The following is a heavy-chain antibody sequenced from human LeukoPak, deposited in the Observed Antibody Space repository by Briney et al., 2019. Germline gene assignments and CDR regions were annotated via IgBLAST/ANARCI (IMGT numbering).Heavy chain of an antibody. V-gene: IGHV1-69*05. CDR1: GGTFTTFL. D-gene: IGHD2-21*02. Sequence: ASVKVSCKASGGTFTTFLISGVGQAPGQGFEWMGRIIPIFGTANYAQKFQGRVTITTDESTSTAYMELSSLRSEDTAVYYCARASRRALDCGGDCYLNYWGQGTLVTVSS. CDR3: ARASRRALDCGGDCYLNY. J-gene: IGHJ4*02. CDR2: IIPIFGTA.